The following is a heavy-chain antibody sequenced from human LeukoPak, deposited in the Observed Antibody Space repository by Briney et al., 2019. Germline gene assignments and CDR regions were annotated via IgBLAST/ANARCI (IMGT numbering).Heavy chain of an antibody. Sequence: PSETLSLTCAVYGGSFSGHDWSWIRQSPGKGLDWIGEINDSGSTNYNPSLKSRVTISADTSKKQFSLNLKSVTAADTAVYYCARGSGSFDVWGQGTMVTVSS. CDR2: INDSGST. V-gene: IGHV4-34*01. D-gene: IGHD1-1*01. CDR1: GGSFSGHD. CDR3: ARGSGSFDV. J-gene: IGHJ3*01.